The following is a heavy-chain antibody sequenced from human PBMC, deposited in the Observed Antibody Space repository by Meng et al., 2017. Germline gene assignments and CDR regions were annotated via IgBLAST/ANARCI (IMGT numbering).Heavy chain of an antibody. CDR3: ARDYYDSSGYYDTDNFDY. Sequence: KVSCKASGGTFSSYAISWVRQAPGQGLEWMGGIIPIFGTANYAQKFQGRVTITADKSTSTAYMELSSLRSEDTAVYYCARDYYDSSGYYDTDNFDYWGQGTLVTVSS. CDR2: IIPIFGTA. J-gene: IGHJ4*02. V-gene: IGHV1-69*06. D-gene: IGHD3-22*01. CDR1: GGTFSSYA.